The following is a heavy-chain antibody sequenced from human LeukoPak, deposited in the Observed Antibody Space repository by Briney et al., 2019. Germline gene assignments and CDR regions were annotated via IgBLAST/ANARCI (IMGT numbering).Heavy chain of an antibody. CDR1: GFTFSSYA. CDR2: ISYDGSNK. D-gene: IGHD3-10*01. CDR3: AGGGGID. J-gene: IGHJ4*02. Sequence: GGSLRLSCAASGFTFSSYAMHWVRQAPGKGLEWVAVISYDGSNKYYADSVKGRFTISRDNSKNTLYLQMNSLRAEDTAAYYCAGGGGIDWGQGTLVTVSS. V-gene: IGHV3-30*04.